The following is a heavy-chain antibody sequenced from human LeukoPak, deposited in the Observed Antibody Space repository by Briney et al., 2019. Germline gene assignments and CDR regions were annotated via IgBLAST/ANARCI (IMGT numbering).Heavy chain of an antibody. V-gene: IGHV4-39*07. Sequence: SETLSLTCTVSGGSISSSSYYWGWIRQPPGKGLEWIGSIYYSGSTYYNPSLKSRVTISVDTSKNQFSLKLSSVTAADTAVYYCARDDIAVAGRYDYWGQGTLVTVSS. CDR1: GGSISSSSYY. D-gene: IGHD6-19*01. CDR3: ARDDIAVAGRYDY. J-gene: IGHJ4*02. CDR2: IYYSGST.